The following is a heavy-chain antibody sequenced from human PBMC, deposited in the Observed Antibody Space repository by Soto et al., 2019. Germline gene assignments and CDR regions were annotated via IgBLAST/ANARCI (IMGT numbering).Heavy chain of an antibody. V-gene: IGHV4-31*11. CDR3: ARAPDFWSGYCYFDY. Sequence: PSETLSLTCAVSGGSISSSGYYWSWIRQHPGKGLEWIGYIYYSGSTYYNPSLKSRVTISVDTSKNQFSLKLSSVTAADTAVYYCARAPDFWSGYCYFDYWGQGTLVTVSS. D-gene: IGHD3-3*01. CDR1: GGSISSSGYY. CDR2: IYYSGST. J-gene: IGHJ4*02.